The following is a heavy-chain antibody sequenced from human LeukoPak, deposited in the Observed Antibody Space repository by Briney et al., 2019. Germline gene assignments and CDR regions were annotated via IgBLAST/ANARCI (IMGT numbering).Heavy chain of an antibody. CDR3: ARCSGYYFYFDY. Sequence: PSETLSLTCTVSGGSISSYYWSWIRQPPGKGLEWIGFTYYSGSTNYNPSLKCRVTISVDTSKNQFSLKLSSVTAADTAVYYCARCSGYYFYFDYWGQGTLVTVSS. CDR2: TYYSGST. J-gene: IGHJ4*02. CDR1: GGSISSYY. D-gene: IGHD3-22*01. V-gene: IGHV4-59*01.